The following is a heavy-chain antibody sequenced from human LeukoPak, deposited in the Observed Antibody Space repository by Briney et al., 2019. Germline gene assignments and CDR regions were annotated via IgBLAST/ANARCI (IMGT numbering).Heavy chain of an antibody. Sequence: SETLSLTCTVSGVSISSYYWSWIRQPPGKGLEWIGYIYYSGSTNYNPSFKSRVTISLDTSKNQFSLKLSSVTAADTAVYYCARGDSSSPCYIDYWGQGILVTVSS. CDR2: IYYSGST. D-gene: IGHD6-6*01. J-gene: IGHJ4*02. CDR1: GVSISSYY. V-gene: IGHV4-59*01. CDR3: ARGDSSSPCYIDY.